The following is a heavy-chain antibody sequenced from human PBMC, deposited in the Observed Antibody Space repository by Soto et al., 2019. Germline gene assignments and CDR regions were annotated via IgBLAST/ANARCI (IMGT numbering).Heavy chain of an antibody. J-gene: IGHJ6*02. CDR3: AKDMGQTDIAVAGSDYYYGMDV. CDR1: GFTFDDYT. D-gene: IGHD6-19*01. CDR2: ISWDGGST. V-gene: IGHV3-43*01. Sequence: PGGSLRLSCAASGFTFDDYTMHWVRQAPGKGLEWVSLISWDGGSTYYADSVKGRFTISRDNSKNSLYLQMNSLRTEDTALYYCAKDMGQTDIAVAGSDYYYGMDVWGQGTTVTVSS.